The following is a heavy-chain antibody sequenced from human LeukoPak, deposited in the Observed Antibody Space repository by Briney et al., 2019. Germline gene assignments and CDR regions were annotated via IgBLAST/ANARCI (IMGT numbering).Heavy chain of an antibody. D-gene: IGHD3-22*01. CDR2: IYYSGST. CDR3: ARHYYRTYYFDY. V-gene: IGHV4-39*01. J-gene: IGHJ4*02. Sequence: SETLSLTCTVSGDSISRGRSYWGWIRQPPGKGLGWLGSIYYSGSTYYNPSLKSRVTISVDTSKNQLSLKLSSVTAADTAVYYCARHYYRTYYFDYWGQGTLVTVSS. CDR1: GDSISRGRSY.